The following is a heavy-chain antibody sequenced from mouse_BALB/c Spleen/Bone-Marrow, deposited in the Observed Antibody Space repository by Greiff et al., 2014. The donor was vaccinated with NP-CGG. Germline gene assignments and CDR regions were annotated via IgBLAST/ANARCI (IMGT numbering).Heavy chain of an antibody. CDR2: IWAGGST. CDR1: GFSLTSYG. CDR3: ARDYYGSPYAMDY. Sequence: VQLQQSGPGLVAPSQSLSITCTVSGFSLTSYGVHWVRQPPGKGLEWLGVIWAGGSTNYNSALMSRLSISKDNSKSQVFLKMNSLQTDDTAMYYCARDYYGSPYAMDYWGQGTSVTVSS. V-gene: IGHV2-9*02. J-gene: IGHJ4*01. D-gene: IGHD1-1*01.